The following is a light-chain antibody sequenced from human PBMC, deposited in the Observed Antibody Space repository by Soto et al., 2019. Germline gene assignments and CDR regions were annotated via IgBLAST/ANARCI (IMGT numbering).Light chain of an antibody. Sequence: DIQMTQSPSTLSASIGDRVTITCRASQNINNWIAWYQQKPGKAPKFLIYDASTLESGVPSRFSGSGFGTEFSLTISSMQTDDFGSYYCQHMRTFGQGPKADIK. CDR3: QHMRT. J-gene: IGKJ1*01. V-gene: IGKV1-5*01. CDR1: QNINNW. CDR2: DAS.